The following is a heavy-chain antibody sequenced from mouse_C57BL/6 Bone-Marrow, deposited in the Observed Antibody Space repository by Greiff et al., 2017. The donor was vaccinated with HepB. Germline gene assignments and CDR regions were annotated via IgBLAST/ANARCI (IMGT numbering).Heavy chain of an antibody. V-gene: IGHV1-59*01. CDR2: IDPSDSYT. D-gene: IGHD1-1*01. Sequence: VQLQQPGAELVRPGTSVKLSCKASGYTFTSYWMHWVKQRPGQGLEWIGVIDPSDSYTNYNQKFKGKATLTVDTSSSTAYMQLSSLTSEDSAVYYCARITTVLKYFDVWGTGTTVTVSS. CDR1: GYTFTSYW. J-gene: IGHJ1*03. CDR3: ARITTVLKYFDV.